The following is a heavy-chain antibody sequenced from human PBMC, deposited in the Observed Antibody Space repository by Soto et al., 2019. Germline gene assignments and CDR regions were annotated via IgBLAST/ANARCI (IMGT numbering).Heavy chain of an antibody. CDR3: VRDGSTGWHFDS. Sequence: EVQLVESGGGLVQPGGSLRLSCEASGFTLSSYWMSWIRQAPGKGLEWVANTRQAGGQSYLVDSVQGRCTISRDNAKKAAYLQLNSLRAEDTAVYYGVRDGSTGWHFDSWGQGPLVTVSS. CDR2: TRQAGGQS. J-gene: IGHJ4*02. CDR1: GFTLSSYW. D-gene: IGHD6-19*01. V-gene: IGHV3-7*01.